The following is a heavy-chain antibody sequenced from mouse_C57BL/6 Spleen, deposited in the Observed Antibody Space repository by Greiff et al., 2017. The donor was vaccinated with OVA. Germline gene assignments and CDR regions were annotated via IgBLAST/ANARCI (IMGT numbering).Heavy chain of an antibody. CDR3: ARHDGGNYDGWFAD. CDR2: IWSDGST. D-gene: IGHD2-1*01. V-gene: IGHV2-6-1*01. J-gene: IGHJ3*01. CDR1: GFSLTSYG. Sequence: QVQLKESGPGLVAPSQSLSITCTVSGFSLTSYGVHWVRQPPGKGLEWLVVIWSDGSTPYNSALKSRLSISKDNSKSQVFLKMNSLQTDDTAMYYCARHDGGNYDGWFADWGQGTLVTVSA.